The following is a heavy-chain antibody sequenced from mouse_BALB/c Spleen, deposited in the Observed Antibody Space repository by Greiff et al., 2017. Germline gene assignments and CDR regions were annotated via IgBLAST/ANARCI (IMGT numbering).Heavy chain of an antibody. J-gene: IGHJ3*01. V-gene: IGHV7-3*02. CDR3: ARDTYSSSYVWFAY. CDR1: GFTFTDYY. D-gene: IGHD1-1*01. CDR2: IRNKANGYTT. Sequence: EVMLVESGGGLVQPGGSLRLSCATSGFTFTDYYMSWVRQPPGKALEWLGFIRNKANGYTTEYSASVKGRFTISRDNSQSILYLQMNTLRAEDSATYDCARDTYSSSYVWFAYWGQGTLVTVSA.